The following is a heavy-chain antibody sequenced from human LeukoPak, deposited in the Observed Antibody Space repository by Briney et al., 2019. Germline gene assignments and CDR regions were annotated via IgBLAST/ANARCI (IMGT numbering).Heavy chain of an antibody. D-gene: IGHD4-23*01. CDR1: GYTFTGYY. Sequence: ASVRVSCKASGYTFTGYYMHRVRQAPGQGLEWMGWINPNSGGTNYAQKFQGRVTMTRDTSISTAYMELSRLRSDDTAVYYCARVRWVARTSDNWFDPWGQGTLVTVSS. CDR3: ARVRWVARTSDNWFDP. J-gene: IGHJ5*02. CDR2: INPNSGGT. V-gene: IGHV1-2*02.